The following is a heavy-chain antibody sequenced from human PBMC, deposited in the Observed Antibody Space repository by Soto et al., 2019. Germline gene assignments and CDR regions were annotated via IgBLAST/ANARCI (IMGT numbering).Heavy chain of an antibody. Sequence: QITLKESGPTLVKPTQTLTLTCTFPGFSFSSIGEGVGWIRQPPGKALEWLALIYWDDDKRYSPSLKSRLTITTDTAKNQVVLTLTNMDPVDTATYYCVQSRCGGDCLQSYSSHSYYGLDVWSQGTTVTVSS. CDR2: IYWDDDK. J-gene: IGHJ6*02. V-gene: IGHV2-5*02. CDR1: GFSFSSIGEG. D-gene: IGHD2-21*02. CDR3: VQSRCGGDCLQSYSSHSYYGLDV.